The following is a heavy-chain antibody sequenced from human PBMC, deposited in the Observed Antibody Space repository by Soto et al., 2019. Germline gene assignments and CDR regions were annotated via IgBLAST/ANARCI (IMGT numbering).Heavy chain of an antibody. D-gene: IGHD6-6*01. CDR3: PKRVAYSSSSAYFDS. J-gene: IGHJ4*02. V-gene: IGHV3-23*01. Sequence: GGSLRLSCAASGFNFKNSGMTWGRQARGKGLEWVSSVDDGGSGTYDADSVKGRFIISRDNSRSTLYLQMNSLRAEDTAIYYCPKRVAYSSSSAYFDSWGQGTLVTVSS. CDR2: VDDGGSGT. CDR1: GFNFKNSG.